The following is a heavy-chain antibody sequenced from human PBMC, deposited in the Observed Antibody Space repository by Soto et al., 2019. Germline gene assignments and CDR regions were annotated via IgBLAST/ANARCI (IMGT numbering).Heavy chain of an antibody. CDR2: IDPDSGNT. J-gene: IGHJ4*02. D-gene: IGHD6-13*01. CDR3: ARAPNRFIAAAGWGY. V-gene: IGHV1-24*01. CDR1: GYTLTELS. Sequence: GASVKVSCKVSGYTLTELSMHWVRQAPGKGLEWMGGIDPDSGNTVYAQKFQGRVTMTRNTSISTAYMELSSLRSEDTAVYYCARAPNRFIAAAGWGYWGQGTLVTVSS.